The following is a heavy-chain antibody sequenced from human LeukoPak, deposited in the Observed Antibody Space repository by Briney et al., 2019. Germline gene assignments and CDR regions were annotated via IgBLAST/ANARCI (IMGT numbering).Heavy chain of an antibody. D-gene: IGHD2-21*01. Sequence: GGSLRLSCAASGFSFSTYAMSWVRQAPGKGLEWVSAISGSGGSTYYADSVKGRFTISRDKSKNTLYLQMNSLRAEDTAVYYCAKEHRSEGYFDYWGQGTLVTVSS. J-gene: IGHJ4*02. CDR2: ISGSGGST. V-gene: IGHV3-23*01. CDR1: GFSFSTYA. CDR3: AKEHRSEGYFDY.